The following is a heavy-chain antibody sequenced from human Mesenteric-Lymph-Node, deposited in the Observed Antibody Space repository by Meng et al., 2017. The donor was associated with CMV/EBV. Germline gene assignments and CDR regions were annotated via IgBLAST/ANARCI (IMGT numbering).Heavy chain of an antibody. V-gene: IGHV1-69*05. CDR3: ARGFGYCSGGNCYVGGVDY. D-gene: IGHD2-15*01. CDR2: IIPISGTP. CDR1: GGTFDRNT. J-gene: IGHJ4*02. Sequence: SVKVSCKAFGGTFDRNTLSWVRQAPGQGLEWMGGIIPISGTPNYAQKFQGRVTIHMDESTSTAYMEMSSLRSEDTAVYYCARGFGYCSGGNCYVGGVDYWGQGTLVTVSS.